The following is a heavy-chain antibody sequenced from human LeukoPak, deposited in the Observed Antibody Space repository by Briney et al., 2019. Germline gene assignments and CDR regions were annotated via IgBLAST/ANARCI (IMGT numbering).Heavy chain of an antibody. D-gene: IGHD3-16*02. CDR3: ARVVWGSYRSSGD. CDR2: IYYSGST. Sequence: PSETLSLTCTVSGGSISSYYWSWIRQPPGKGLEWIGYIYYSGSTYYNPSLKSRVTISVDTSKNQFSLKLSSVTAADTAVYYCARVVWGSYRSSGDWGQGTLVTVSS. V-gene: IGHV4-59*08. CDR1: GGSISSYY. J-gene: IGHJ4*02.